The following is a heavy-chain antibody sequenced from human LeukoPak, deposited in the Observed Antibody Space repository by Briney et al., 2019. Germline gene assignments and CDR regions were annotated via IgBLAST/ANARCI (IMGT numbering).Heavy chain of an antibody. CDR3: ANTFSSGWTFDY. Sequence: SETLSLTCTVSGGSISSSSYYWGWIRQSPGKGLEWIGSIYSSGSTQYNPSLKSRVTISVDTSRNQFSLKLSSVTAADTAVYYCANTFSSGWTFDYWGQGTLVTVSS. J-gene: IGHJ4*02. D-gene: IGHD6-19*01. CDR2: IYSSGST. CDR1: GGSISSSSYY. V-gene: IGHV4-39*07.